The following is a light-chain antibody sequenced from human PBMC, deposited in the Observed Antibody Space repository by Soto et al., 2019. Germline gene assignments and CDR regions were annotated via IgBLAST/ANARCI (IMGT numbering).Light chain of an antibody. CDR2: GAF. Sequence: EIVLTQSPGTLSLSPGETATLSCRASQSVSSSYVAWYQQKPGQPPSLLIYGAFSTAPGITDRFSGSGSGTDLTFTISRLEPGDFAVDYCQQYGSSPQTFGQGTKLEIK. J-gene: IGKJ2*01. CDR1: QSVSSSY. V-gene: IGKV3-20*01. CDR3: QQYGSSPQT.